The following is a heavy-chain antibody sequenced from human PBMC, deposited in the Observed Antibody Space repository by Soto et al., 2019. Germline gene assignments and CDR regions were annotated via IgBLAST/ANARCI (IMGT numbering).Heavy chain of an antibody. D-gene: IGHD6-6*01. CDR3: AKDAHHRYSSSSAPPNY. CDR1: GFTFSSYA. CDR2: ISGSGGST. J-gene: IGHJ4*02. V-gene: IGHV3-23*01. Sequence: PGGSLRLSCAASGFTFSSYAMSWVRQAPGKGLEWVSAISGSGGSTYYADSVKGRFTISRDNSKNTLYLQMNSLRAEDTAVYYCAKDAHHRYSSSSAPPNYWGQGTLVTVSS.